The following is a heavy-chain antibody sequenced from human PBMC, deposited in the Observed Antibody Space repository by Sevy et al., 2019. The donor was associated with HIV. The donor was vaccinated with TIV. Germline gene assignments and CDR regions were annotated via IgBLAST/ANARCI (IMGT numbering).Heavy chain of an antibody. CDR3: TTDLLTNSSGQFGDVY. Sequence: GGSLRLSCAASGFTFSNAWMSWVRQAPGKGLEWVGRIKSKADGGTTDYAAPVKGRFTISRDDSKNTLYLQMNSLKTEDTAVYYCTTDLLTNSSGQFGDVYWGQGTLVTVSS. D-gene: IGHD6-19*01. J-gene: IGHJ4*02. CDR1: GFTFSNAW. V-gene: IGHV3-15*01. CDR2: IKSKADGGTT.